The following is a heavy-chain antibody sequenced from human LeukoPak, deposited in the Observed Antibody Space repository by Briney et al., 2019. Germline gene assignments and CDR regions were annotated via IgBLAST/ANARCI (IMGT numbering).Heavy chain of an antibody. Sequence: SETLSLTCTVSGGSISGYYWSWIRQPPGKGQEWIGYSYYSGSTDYNPSLKSRVTISVDTSKNQFSLELSSVTAADTAVYHCARGGAFGSGSVYDYWGQGTLVTVSS. J-gene: IGHJ4*02. V-gene: IGHV4-59*01. CDR1: GGSISGYY. D-gene: IGHD3-10*01. CDR3: ARGGAFGSGSVYDY. CDR2: SYYSGST.